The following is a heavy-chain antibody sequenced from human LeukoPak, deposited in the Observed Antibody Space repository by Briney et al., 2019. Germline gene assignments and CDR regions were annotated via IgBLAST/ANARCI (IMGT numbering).Heavy chain of an antibody. J-gene: IGHJ4*02. CDR2: ISSSSSTI. D-gene: IGHD3-10*01. CDR1: GVTSSSYS. Sequence: GGSLRLSCAAPGVTSSSYSMNGLCQAPGKGLEWVSYISSSSSTIYYADSVKGRFTISTDNAKNSLYLQMNSLSDEDADVSYCASSAVRRVTTPPEYWGQGTLVTVSS. CDR3: ASSAVRRVTTPPEY. V-gene: IGHV3-48*02.